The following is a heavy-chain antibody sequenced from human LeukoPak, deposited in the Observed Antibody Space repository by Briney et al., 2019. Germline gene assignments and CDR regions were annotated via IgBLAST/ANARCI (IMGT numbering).Heavy chain of an antibody. CDR3: ARDSDTGYSSGWYLSNWFDP. J-gene: IGHJ5*02. D-gene: IGHD6-19*01. Sequence: ASVKVSCKASGYTFTSYDINWVRQATGQGLEWMGWINTNTGNPTYAQGFTGRFVFSLDTSVSTAYLQISSLKAEDTAVYYCARDSDTGYSSGWYLSNWFDPWGQGTLVTVSS. V-gene: IGHV7-4-1*02. CDR1: GYTFTSYD. CDR2: INTNTGNP.